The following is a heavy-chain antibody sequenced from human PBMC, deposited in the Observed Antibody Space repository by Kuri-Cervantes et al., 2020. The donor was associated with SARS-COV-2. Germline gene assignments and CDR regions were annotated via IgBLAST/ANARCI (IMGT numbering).Heavy chain of an antibody. CDR1: GFTFGDYA. J-gene: IGHJ4*02. CDR3: TRERSPLDY. V-gene: IGHV3-49*04. D-gene: IGHD1-26*01. CDR2: IRSKAYGGTT. Sequence: GGSLRPSCTASGFTFGDYAMSWVRQAPGKGLEWVGFIRSKAYGGTTEYAASVKGRFTISRDDSKSIAYLQMNSLKTEDTAVYYCTRERSPLDYWGQGTLVTVSS.